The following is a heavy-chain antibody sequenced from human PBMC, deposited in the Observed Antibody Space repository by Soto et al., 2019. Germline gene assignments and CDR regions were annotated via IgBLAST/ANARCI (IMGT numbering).Heavy chain of an antibody. CDR1: GFTFSSYS. V-gene: IGHV3-48*02. CDR3: ARGPDYYDSSGSTDY. J-gene: IGHJ4*02. D-gene: IGHD3-22*01. Sequence: GSLSLSCAASGFTFSSYSMNWVRQAPGKGLEWVSYISSSSSTIYYADSVKGRFTISRDNAKNSLYLQMNSLRDEDTAVYYCARGPDYYDSSGSTDYWGQGTLVTVSS. CDR2: ISSSSSTI.